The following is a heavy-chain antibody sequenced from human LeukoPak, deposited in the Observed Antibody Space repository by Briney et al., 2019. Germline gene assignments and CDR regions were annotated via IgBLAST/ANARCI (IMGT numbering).Heavy chain of an antibody. D-gene: IGHD4-17*01. V-gene: IGHV3-48*03. Sequence: GGSLRLSCAASGFTFSSYEMNWVRQAPGKGLEWDSYISSSAGTIYYTDSVKGRFTISRDNAKNSLYLQMNSLRAEDTAVYYCAREASSGDLEYWGQGTLVTVSS. J-gene: IGHJ4*02. CDR2: ISSSAGTI. CDR1: GFTFSSYE. CDR3: AREASSGDLEY.